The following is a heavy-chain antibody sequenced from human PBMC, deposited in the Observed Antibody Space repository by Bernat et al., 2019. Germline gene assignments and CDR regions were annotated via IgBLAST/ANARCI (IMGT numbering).Heavy chain of an antibody. CDR3: ARGEYYDSSGYPSFGY. J-gene: IGHJ4*02. CDR2: IYHSGST. Sequence: QLQLQESGSGLVKPSQTLSLTCAASGSSISSGGYSWSWIRQPPGKGLEWIGYIYHSGSTYYNPSLKSRVTISVDRSKNQFSLKLSSVTAADTAVYYCARGEYYDSSGYPSFGYWGQGTLVTVSS. CDR1: GSSISSGGYS. D-gene: IGHD3-22*01. V-gene: IGHV4-30-2*01.